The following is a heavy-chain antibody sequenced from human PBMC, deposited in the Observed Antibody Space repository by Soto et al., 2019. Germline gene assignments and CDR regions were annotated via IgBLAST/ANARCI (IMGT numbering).Heavy chain of an antibody. CDR2: ISAYNGNT. CDR3: ARDIQTYCSGGSCYSGGYFDY. CDR1: GYTFTSYG. Sequence: QVQLVQSGAEVKKPGASVKVSCKASGYTFTSYGISWVRQAPGQGLEWMGWISAYNGNTNYAQELQGRVTMTTDTSTSTAYMELRSLRSDDTAVYYCARDIQTYCSGGSCYSGGYFDYWGQGTLVTVSS. D-gene: IGHD2-15*01. V-gene: IGHV1-18*01. J-gene: IGHJ4*02.